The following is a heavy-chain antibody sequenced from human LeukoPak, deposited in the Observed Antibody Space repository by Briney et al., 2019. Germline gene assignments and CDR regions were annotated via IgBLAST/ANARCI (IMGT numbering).Heavy chain of an antibody. CDR1: GFTFSRFW. V-gene: IGHV3-7*01. CDR3: ARSSPIGNQGY. CDR2: INQDGSEK. J-gene: IGHJ4*02. D-gene: IGHD4-23*01. Sequence: GGSLRLSCAASGFTFSRFWISWVRQAPGKGLEWVANINQDGSEKYYVDSVKGRFTISRDNAKNSLYLQMNSLRAEDTAVYYCARSSPIGNQGYWGQGILVTVSS.